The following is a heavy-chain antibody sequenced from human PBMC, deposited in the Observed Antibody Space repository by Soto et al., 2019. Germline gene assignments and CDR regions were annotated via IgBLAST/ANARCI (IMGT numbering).Heavy chain of an antibody. J-gene: IGHJ4*02. Sequence: QVQLVQSGAEVKKPGASVKVSCKASGYTFTSYAMHWVRQAPGQRLEWMGWINAGNGNTKYSQKFQGRVTITRDTSASTAYKELSSLRSEDTAVYYCARGGWWELLAAFDYWGQGTLVTVSS. CDR2: INAGNGNT. CDR1: GYTFTSYA. V-gene: IGHV1-3*01. D-gene: IGHD1-26*01. CDR3: ARGGWWELLAAFDY.